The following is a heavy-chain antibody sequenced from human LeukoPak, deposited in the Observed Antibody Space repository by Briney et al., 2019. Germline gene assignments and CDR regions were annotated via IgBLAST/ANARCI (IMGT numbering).Heavy chain of an antibody. CDR2: INPYSGAT. D-gene: IGHD1-26*01. CDR3: ARDGLKNEWELPDY. CDR1: GYTFTGYY. J-gene: IGHJ4*02. Sequence: GASVKVSCKASGYTFTGYYMHWVRQAPGQGLEWMGWINPYSGATNYAQNLQGRVTMTTDTSTSTAYMELRSLRSDDTAVYYCARDGLKNEWELPDYWGQGTLVTVSS. V-gene: IGHV1-2*02.